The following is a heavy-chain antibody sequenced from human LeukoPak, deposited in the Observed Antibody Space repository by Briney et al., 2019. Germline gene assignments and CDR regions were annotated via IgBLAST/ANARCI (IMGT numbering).Heavy chain of an antibody. CDR1: GGSISSYY. Sequence: SETLSLTCTVSGGSISSYYWSWLRQPPGKGLEWIGYIYYSGSTNYNPSLKSRVTISVDTSKNQFSLKLSSVTAADTAVYYCARAAPSGWYGYWGQGTLVTVSS. CDR2: IYYSGST. V-gene: IGHV4-59*08. CDR3: ARAAPSGWYGY. D-gene: IGHD6-19*01. J-gene: IGHJ4*02.